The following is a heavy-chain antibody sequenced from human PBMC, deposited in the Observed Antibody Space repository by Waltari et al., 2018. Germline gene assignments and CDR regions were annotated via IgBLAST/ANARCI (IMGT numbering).Heavy chain of an antibody. V-gene: IGHV4-4*02. CDR1: GGSITRTNR. D-gene: IGHD7-27*01. J-gene: IGHJ4*02. CDR3: ARAAEISGDLYYFDY. CDR2: IYHSGSN. Sequence: QVQLQESGPRLVKPSGTRSPTCGVSGGSITRTNRWSWVRQSPGKGLEWIGEIYHSGSNNYNPSLKSRVTLSLDKSKNQFSLNLTSVTAADTAIYYCARAAEISGDLYYFDYWGQGTLVTVSS.